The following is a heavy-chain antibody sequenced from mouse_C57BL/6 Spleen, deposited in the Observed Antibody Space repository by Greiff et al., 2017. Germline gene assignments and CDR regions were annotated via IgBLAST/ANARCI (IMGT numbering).Heavy chain of an antibody. V-gene: IGHV1-85*01. CDR1: GYTFTSYD. Sequence: VQGVESGPELVKPGASVKLSCKASGYTFTSYDINWVKQRPGQGLEWIGWIYPRDGSTKYNEKFKGKATLTVDTSSSTAYMELHSLTSEDSAVYFCARYYGSSPYYFDYWGQGTTLTGSS. CDR2: IYPRDGST. CDR3: ARYYGSSPYYFDY. J-gene: IGHJ2*01. D-gene: IGHD1-1*01.